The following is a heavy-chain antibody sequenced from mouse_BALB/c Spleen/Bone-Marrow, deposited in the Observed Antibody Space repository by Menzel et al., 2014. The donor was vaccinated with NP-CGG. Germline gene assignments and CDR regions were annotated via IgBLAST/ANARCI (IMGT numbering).Heavy chain of an antibody. D-gene: IGHD2-2*01. CDR2: INPYNDDT. V-gene: IGHV1-14*01. J-gene: IGHJ1*01. CDR3: ARSLYGYDWYFDV. Sequence: VQLQQPGPELVKPGASVKMSCKASGYTFTSYVMHWVKPKPGLGLEWIGYINPYNDDTEYNEKFKGKATLTSDKSSSTAYMELSSLTSEDSAVFYCARSLYGYDWYFDVWGAGTTVTVSS. CDR1: GYTFTSYV.